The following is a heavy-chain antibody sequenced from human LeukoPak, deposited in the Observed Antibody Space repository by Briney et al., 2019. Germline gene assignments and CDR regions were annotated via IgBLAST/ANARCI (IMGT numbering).Heavy chain of an antibody. J-gene: IGHJ4*02. CDR1: GGSISSYY. CDR3: ASSDGVTMVRGVINLGYYFDY. CDR2: IYYSGST. Sequence: RSSETLSLTCTVSGGSISSYYWSWIRQPPGKGLEWIGYIYYSGSTNYNPSLKSRVTISVDTSKNQFSLKLSSVTAADTAVYYCASSDGVTMVRGVINLGYYFDYWGQGTLVTVSS. V-gene: IGHV4-59*01. D-gene: IGHD3-10*01.